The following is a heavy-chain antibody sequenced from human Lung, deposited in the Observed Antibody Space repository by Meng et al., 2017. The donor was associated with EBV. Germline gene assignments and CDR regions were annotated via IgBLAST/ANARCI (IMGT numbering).Heavy chain of an antibody. V-gene: IGHV4-34*01. CDR2: INHSGST. Sequence: QVQLQESGPGLVKPSETLSLTCAVYGGSFSGYYWSWIRQPPGKGPEWIGEINHSGSTNYNPSLKSRVTISVDTSKNQFSLKLSSVTAADTAVYYCARVLFDYYDSSGYYDYWGQGTLVTVSS. CDR1: GGSFSGYY. J-gene: IGHJ4*02. CDR3: ARVLFDYYDSSGYYDY. D-gene: IGHD3-22*01.